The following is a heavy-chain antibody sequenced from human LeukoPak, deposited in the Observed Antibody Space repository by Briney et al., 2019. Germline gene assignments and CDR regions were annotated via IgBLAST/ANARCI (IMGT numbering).Heavy chain of an antibody. J-gene: IGHJ6*02. CDR2: IYYSGST. CDR1: GGSTSSSNYY. CDR3: ARKRGSQGGMDV. Sequence: PSETLSLTCTVSGGSTSSSNYYWGWIRQPPGKGLEWIGYIYYSGSTNYNPSLKSRVTISVDTSKNQFSLKLSSVTAADTAAYYCARKRGSQGGMDVWGQGTTVTVSS. V-gene: IGHV4-61*05. D-gene: IGHD1-1*01.